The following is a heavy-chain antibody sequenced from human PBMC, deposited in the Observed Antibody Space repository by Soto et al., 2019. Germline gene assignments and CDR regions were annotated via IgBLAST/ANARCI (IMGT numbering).Heavy chain of an antibody. CDR1: GGSTSSDNY. CDR2: IYYSGNT. Sequence: PSETLSLTCTVSGGSTSSDNYWSWIRQPPGKGLEWIGHIYYSGNTDYNPSLKSRLAISIDTSKNQFSLKLSSVTTADTAVYFCAREGGESSDGLYYFDSWGQGSLVTVSS. J-gene: IGHJ4*02. V-gene: IGHV4-30-4*01. CDR3: AREGGESSDGLYYFDS. D-gene: IGHD3-16*01.